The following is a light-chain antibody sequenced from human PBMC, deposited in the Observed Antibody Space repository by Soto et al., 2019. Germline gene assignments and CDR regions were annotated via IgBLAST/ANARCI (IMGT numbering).Light chain of an antibody. CDR1: QSFSTNF. CDR3: QQYGSFPRT. J-gene: IGKJ1*01. Sequence: EIVLTQSPGTLSLSPGERATLSCRASQSFSTNFLAWYQQKPGQAPRLLIYDASNRATGIPDRFSGSGSGTDFTLTISRLEPEDFAVYYCQQYGSFPRTFGQGTKVDIK. CDR2: DAS. V-gene: IGKV3-20*01.